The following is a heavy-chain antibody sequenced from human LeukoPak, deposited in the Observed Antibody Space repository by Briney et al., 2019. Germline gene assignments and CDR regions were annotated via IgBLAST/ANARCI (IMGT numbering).Heavy chain of an antibody. CDR3: ARVYGDYEYYFDY. V-gene: IGHV1-2*02. J-gene: IGHJ4*02. CDR2: INPNSGGT. D-gene: IGHD4-17*01. Sequence: ASVKVSCKASGYTFTGYYMHWVRQAPGQGLEWMGWINPNSGGTNYAQKFQGRVTMTRDMSISTAYMELSRLRSDDTAVYYCARVYGDYEYYFDYWGQGTLVTVSS. CDR1: GYTFTGYY.